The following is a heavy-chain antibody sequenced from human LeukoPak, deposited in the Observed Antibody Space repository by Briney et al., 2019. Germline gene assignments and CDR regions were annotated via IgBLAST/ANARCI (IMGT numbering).Heavy chain of an antibody. CDR1: GGSFSGHY. J-gene: IGHJ4*02. D-gene: IGHD3-10*01. V-gene: IGHV4-34*01. Sequence: PSETLSLTCAVSGGSFSGHYWNWIRQPPGKGLEWIGEINHGGSTNYNPSLKSRVTISVDTSQNQFSLKLSSVTAADTAVYYCARLGELPTVDYWGQGTLVTVSS. CDR3: ARLGELPTVDY. CDR2: INHGGST.